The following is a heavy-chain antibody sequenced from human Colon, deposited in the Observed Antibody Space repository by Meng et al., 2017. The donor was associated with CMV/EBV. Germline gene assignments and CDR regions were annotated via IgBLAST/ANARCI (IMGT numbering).Heavy chain of an antibody. Sequence: GESLKISCVVSGVSVSGNYMTWVRQAPGKGLEWLSVIYSTGRTFYADSAKGRFTISRDISQNTVYLQMDTLRFEDTAMYYCARVSSAGLALDVWGQGTMVTVSS. J-gene: IGHJ3*01. V-gene: IGHV3-53*01. CDR1: GVSVSGNY. CDR2: IYSTGRT. CDR3: ARVSSAGLALDV. D-gene: IGHD3-22*01.